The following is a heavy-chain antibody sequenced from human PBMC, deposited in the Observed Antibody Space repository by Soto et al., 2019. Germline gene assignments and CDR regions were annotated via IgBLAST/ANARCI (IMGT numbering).Heavy chain of an antibody. CDR2: IYYSGST. Sequence: SETLSLTCTVSGGSISSYYWSWIRQPPGKGLEWIGYIYYSGSTNYNPSLKSRVTISVDTSKNQFSLKLSSVTAADTAVYYCARGPLHWWGDYWYFDLWGRGTLVTVSS. CDR1: GGSISSYY. V-gene: IGHV4-59*08. D-gene: IGHD2-15*01. J-gene: IGHJ2*01. CDR3: ARGPLHWWGDYWYFDL.